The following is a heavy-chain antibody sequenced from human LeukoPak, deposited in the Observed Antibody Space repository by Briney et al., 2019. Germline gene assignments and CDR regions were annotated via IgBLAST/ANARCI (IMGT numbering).Heavy chain of an antibody. CDR2: INPNSGGT. CDR3: ARGDLIRGYSHGYDSRIGY. CDR1: GYTFTGYY. D-gene: IGHD5-18*01. J-gene: IGHJ4*02. Sequence: ASVKVSCKASGYTFTGYYMHYVRQAPGQGLEWMGWINPNSGGTNYAQKFQGRVTMTRDTSISTAYMELSRLRSDDTAVYYCARGDLIRGYSHGYDSRIGYWGQGTLVTVSS. V-gene: IGHV1-2*02.